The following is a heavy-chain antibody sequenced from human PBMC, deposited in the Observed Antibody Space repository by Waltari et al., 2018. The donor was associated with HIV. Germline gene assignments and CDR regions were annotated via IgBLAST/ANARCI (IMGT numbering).Heavy chain of an antibody. CDR1: GGSFSGSY. D-gene: IGHD2-2*01. Sequence: QVQLRQWGAGLLKPSETLSLTCAVYGGSFSGSYWSWIRQPPGKGLEWIGEINQSGSTNYNPSLKSRVTISVDTSKNQFSLKLTSVTAADTAVFYCARARLVSRGQYCSTTSCLPHYYYYYGMDVWGQGTTVTVSS. J-gene: IGHJ6*02. CDR2: INQSGST. CDR3: ARARLVSRGQYCSTTSCLPHYYYYYGMDV. V-gene: IGHV4-34*01.